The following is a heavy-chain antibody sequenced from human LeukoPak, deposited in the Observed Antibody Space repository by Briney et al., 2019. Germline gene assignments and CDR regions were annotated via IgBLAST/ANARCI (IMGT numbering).Heavy chain of an antibody. Sequence: SETLSLTCTVSGGSISSYYWSWIRQPAGKGLEWIGSIYYSGSTYYNPSLKSQVTISVDTSKNQFSLRLTSVTAADTAMYYCARITVVDTAPFDAFDIWGQGTMVTVSS. CDR2: IYYSGST. CDR3: ARITVVDTAPFDAFDI. CDR1: GGSISSYY. V-gene: IGHV4-59*08. D-gene: IGHD5-18*01. J-gene: IGHJ3*02.